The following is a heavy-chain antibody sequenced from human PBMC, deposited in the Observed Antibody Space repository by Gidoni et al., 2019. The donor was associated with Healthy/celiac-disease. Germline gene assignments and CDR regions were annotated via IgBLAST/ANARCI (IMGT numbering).Heavy chain of an antibody. CDR1: GGYFSGYY. CDR3: ARGATYYYDSSGYYYYYYYYMDV. D-gene: IGHD3-22*01. CDR2: SNHSGST. J-gene: IGHJ6*03. Sequence: QVQLQQWGAGLFKPSETLSLTCAVYGGYFSGYYCGCIRPPPGKGLEWIGESNHSGSTTYNPSLKSRVTIAVDTSKNQFSRKLSSVTAADTAVYYCARGATYYYDSSGYYYYYYYYMDVWGKGTTVTVSS. V-gene: IGHV4-34*01.